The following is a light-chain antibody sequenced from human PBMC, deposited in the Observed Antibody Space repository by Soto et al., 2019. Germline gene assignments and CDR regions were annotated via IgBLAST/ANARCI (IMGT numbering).Light chain of an antibody. CDR1: QGISSY. CDR2: AAS. Sequence: IQITQSPSSFSASTGDRVTITCRASQGISSYLAWYQQKPGKAPKLLIYAASTLQSGVPSRFSGSGSGTDFTLTISCLQSEDFATYYCQQYYSYPTWTLGQGTKVDIK. V-gene: IGKV1-8*01. J-gene: IGKJ1*01. CDR3: QQYYSYPTWT.